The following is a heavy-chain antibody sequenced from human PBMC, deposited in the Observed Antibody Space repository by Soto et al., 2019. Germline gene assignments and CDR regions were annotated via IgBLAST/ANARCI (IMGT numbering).Heavy chain of an antibody. CDR3: ARITMVRGADDAFDI. D-gene: IGHD3-10*01. Sequence: LRETLSLTCAVSGGSISSSNWWSWVRQPPGKGLEWIGEIYHSGSTNYNPSLKSRVTISVDKSKNQFSLKLSSVTAADTAVYYCARITMVRGADDAFDIWGQGTMVTVSS. V-gene: IGHV4-4*02. CDR2: IYHSGST. J-gene: IGHJ3*02. CDR1: GGSISSSNW.